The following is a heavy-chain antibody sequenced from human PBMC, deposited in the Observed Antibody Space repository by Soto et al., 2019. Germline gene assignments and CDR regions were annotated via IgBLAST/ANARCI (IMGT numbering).Heavy chain of an antibody. Sequence: SETLSLTCTVSGGSINTGDYDWTWIRQPRGKGLEWIGYIYYSGTTYYNPSLKGRVSLSLDTSKNHFSLRLTSVTAADTAVYYCARGVDFEGFSPYGMDVWGQGTTVTVSS. CDR3: ARGVDFEGFSPYGMDV. D-gene: IGHD3-3*01. CDR2: IYYSGTT. J-gene: IGHJ6*02. V-gene: IGHV4-30-4*01. CDR1: GGSINTGDYD.